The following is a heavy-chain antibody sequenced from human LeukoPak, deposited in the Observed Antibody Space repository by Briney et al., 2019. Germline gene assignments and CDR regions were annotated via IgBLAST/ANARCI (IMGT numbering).Heavy chain of an antibody. CDR3: TTPTYPPGDY. J-gene: IGHJ4*02. V-gene: IGHV3-23*05. CDR2: ISDSST. D-gene: IGHD2-15*01. Sequence: GGSLRLSCAASGFSFSSYVMSWVRRAPGKGLEWVSTISDSSTYYADSVKGRFTISRDNSKNTLYLQMNSLRAEDTAVYYCTTPTYPPGDYWGQGTLVTVSS. CDR1: GFSFSSYV.